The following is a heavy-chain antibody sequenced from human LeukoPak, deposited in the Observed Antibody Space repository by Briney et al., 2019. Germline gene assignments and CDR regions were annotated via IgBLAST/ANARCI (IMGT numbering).Heavy chain of an antibody. CDR1: GFTFSSYS. CDR2: ISSSSSYI. Sequence: PGGSLRLSCAASGFTFSSYSMNWVRQAPGKGLEGGSSISSSSSYIYHADSVKGRFTISRDNAKNSLYLQMNSLRAEDTAVYYCARETYSSGYTYYYMDVWGKGTTVTVSS. CDR3: ARETYSSGYTYYYMDV. D-gene: IGHD3-22*01. J-gene: IGHJ6*03. V-gene: IGHV3-21*01.